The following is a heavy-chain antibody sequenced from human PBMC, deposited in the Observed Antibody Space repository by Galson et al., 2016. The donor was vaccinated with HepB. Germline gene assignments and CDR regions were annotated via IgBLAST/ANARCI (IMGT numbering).Heavy chain of an antibody. CDR3: ARPAREKDDQFFGI. CDR2: LGFGDGRI. Sequence: SLRLSCAASGFTFKNYGMHWVRQAPQRGLEWVSFLGFGDGRIYYANSVRGRFTISRDNSKNTLYLQMNNLRVEDSAIYYCARPAREKDDQFFGIWGPGTLVTVSS. D-gene: IGHD3-3*01. V-gene: IGHV3-23*01. CDR1: GFTFKNYG. J-gene: IGHJ4*02.